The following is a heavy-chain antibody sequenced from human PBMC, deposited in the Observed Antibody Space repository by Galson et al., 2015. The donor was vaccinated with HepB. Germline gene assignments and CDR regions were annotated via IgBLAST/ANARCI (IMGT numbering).Heavy chain of an antibody. CDR1: GFPFSSYA. Sequence: SLRLSCPASGFPFSSYAMRWVRQGPGKGLEWVSAISGSGGSTYYADSVKGRFTISRDNSKNSLYLQMNSLRAEDTAVYYCAKQGGYYDSSGYFAGAFDIWGQGTMVTVSS. V-gene: IGHV3-23*01. CDR2: ISGSGGST. D-gene: IGHD3-22*01. J-gene: IGHJ3*02. CDR3: AKQGGYYDSSGYFAGAFDI.